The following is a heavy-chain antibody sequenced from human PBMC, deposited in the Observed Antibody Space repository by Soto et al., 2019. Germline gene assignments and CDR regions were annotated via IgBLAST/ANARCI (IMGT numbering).Heavy chain of an antibody. CDR1: GYTLHDLV. CDR3: AAGRRGGHGSYYYSLGV. CDR2: FIPIRAKA. V-gene: IGHV1-69*09. Sequence: QVQLEQSGAEVKKPGSSIKVSCKASGYTLHDLVINWVRQAPGQGLERMGWFIPIRAKANGAQKFQGRVTIDADKSPSTVYRELRSLKSEATAVFYCAAGRRGGHGSYYYSLGVWGQGTTVTVSS. J-gene: IGHJ6*01. D-gene: IGHD3-10*01.